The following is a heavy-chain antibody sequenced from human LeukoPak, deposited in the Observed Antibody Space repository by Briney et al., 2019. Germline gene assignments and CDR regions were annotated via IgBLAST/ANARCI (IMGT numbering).Heavy chain of an antibody. CDR1: GYTFTSYD. CDR2: INPNSGNT. J-gene: IGHJ5*02. V-gene: IGHV1-8*01. D-gene: IGHD2-15*01. CDR3: ASRRLGYCSGGSCLNWFDP. Sequence: ASVKVSCKASGYTFTSYDINWVRQATGQGLEWMGWINPNSGNTGYAQKFQGRVTMTRNTSISTAYMELSSLRSEDTAVYYCASRRLGYCSGGSCLNWFDPWGQGTLVTVSS.